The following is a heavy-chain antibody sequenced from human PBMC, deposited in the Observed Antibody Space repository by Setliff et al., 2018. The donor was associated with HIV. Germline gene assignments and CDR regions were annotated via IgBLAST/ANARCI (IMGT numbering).Heavy chain of an antibody. Sequence: SETLSLTCAVYGGSLSGYYWTWIRQPPGKGLEWIGEINHSGSTNYNPSLKSRVTISIDTYKNQFSLKLSSVTPADTAVSYCSTCRHRPSNCLYPWGQGTVVAASS. CDR2: INHSGST. CDR3: STCRHRPSNCLYP. V-gene: IGHV4-34*01. CDR1: GGSLSGYY. J-gene: IGHJ5*02.